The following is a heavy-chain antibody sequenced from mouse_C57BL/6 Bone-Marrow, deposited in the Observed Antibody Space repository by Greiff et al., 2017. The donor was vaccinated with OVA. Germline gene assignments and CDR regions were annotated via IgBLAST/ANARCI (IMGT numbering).Heavy chain of an antibody. Sequence: VQLQQPGAELVMPGASVKLSCKASGYTFTSYWMHWVKQRPGQGLEWIGEIDPSDSYTNYNHKFKGKSTLTVDNSSSTAYMQLSSLTAEDSAVYYCARKGFAYWGQGTLVTVSA. J-gene: IGHJ3*01. CDR3: ARKGFAY. CDR1: GYTFTSYW. CDR2: IDPSDSYT. V-gene: IGHV1-69*01.